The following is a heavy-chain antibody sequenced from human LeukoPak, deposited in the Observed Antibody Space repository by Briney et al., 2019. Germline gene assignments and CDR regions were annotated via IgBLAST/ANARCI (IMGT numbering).Heavy chain of an antibody. Sequence: SETLSLTCTVSGYSISSGYYWGWIRQPPGKGLEWIGSIYHSGSTYYNPSLKSRVTISVDTSKNQFSLKLSSVTAADTAVYYCASDRTGRAVWGQGTMVTVSS. CDR1: GYSISSGYY. V-gene: IGHV4-38-2*02. D-gene: IGHD3-10*01. CDR3: ASDRTGRAV. CDR2: IYHSGST. J-gene: IGHJ3*01.